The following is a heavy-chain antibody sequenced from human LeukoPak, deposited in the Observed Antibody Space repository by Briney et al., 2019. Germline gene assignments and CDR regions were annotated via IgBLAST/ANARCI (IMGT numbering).Heavy chain of an antibody. CDR1: GGSISSYY. V-gene: IGHV4-59*12. CDR3: ALGPRYYDSSGYYDAFDI. CDR2: IYHSGST. D-gene: IGHD3-22*01. J-gene: IGHJ3*02. Sequence: SETLSLTCTVSGGSISSYYWSWIRQPPGKGLEWIGYIYHSGSTNYNPSLKSRVTMSVDTSKNQFSLKLSSVTAADTAVYYCALGPRYYDSSGYYDAFDIWGQGTMVTVSS.